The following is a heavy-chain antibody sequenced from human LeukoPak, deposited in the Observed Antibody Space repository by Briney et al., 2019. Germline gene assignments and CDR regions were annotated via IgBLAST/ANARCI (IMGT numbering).Heavy chain of an antibody. CDR3: ARQGPIGYDDVDFFDY. V-gene: IGHV1-18*01. D-gene: IGHD5-12*01. CDR2: ISAYNGNT. Sequence: ASVKVSCKASGYTFTSYGISWVRQAPGQGLEWMGWISAYNGNTNYAQKLQGRVTMTTDTSTSTAYMELRSLRSDDTAVYYCARQGPIGYDDVDFFDYWGQGTLVTVSS. J-gene: IGHJ4*02. CDR1: GYTFTSYG.